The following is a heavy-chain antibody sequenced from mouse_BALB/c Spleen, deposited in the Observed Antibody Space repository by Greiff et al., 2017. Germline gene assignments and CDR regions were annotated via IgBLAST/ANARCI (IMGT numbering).Heavy chain of an antibody. CDR1: GYTFTDYA. Sequence: VQLQQSGAELVRPGVSVKISCKGSGYTFTDYAMHWVKQSHAKSLEWIGVISTYYGDASYNQKFKGKATMTVDKSSSTAYMELARLTSEDSAIYYCARGYGSSYGYFDVWGAGTTVTVSS. CDR2: ISTYYGDA. J-gene: IGHJ1*01. D-gene: IGHD1-1*01. V-gene: IGHV1S137*01. CDR3: ARGYGSSYGYFDV.